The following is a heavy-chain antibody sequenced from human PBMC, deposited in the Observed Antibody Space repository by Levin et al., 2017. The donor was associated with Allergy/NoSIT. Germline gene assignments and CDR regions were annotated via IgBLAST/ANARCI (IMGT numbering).Heavy chain of an antibody. CDR1: GFIFGNTW. CDR2: IKSNTDGGTA. Sequence: LSLTCAASGFIFGNTWMSWVRQAPGKGLEWVGRIKSNTDGGTADYAAPVKGRFTISRDDSKNTLYLQMNSLKPEDTAVYYCTTEGVVGITSVFDYWGQGALVTVSS. D-gene: IGHD1-26*01. V-gene: IGHV3-15*01. CDR3: TTEGVVGITSVFDY. J-gene: IGHJ4*02.